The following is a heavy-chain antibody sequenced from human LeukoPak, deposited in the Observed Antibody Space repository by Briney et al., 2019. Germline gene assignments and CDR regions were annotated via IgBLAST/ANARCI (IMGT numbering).Heavy chain of an antibody. J-gene: IGHJ4*02. CDR2: INTDGSST. CDR1: GFTFSNYW. CDR3: ARDWGDTAMVQPYDY. V-gene: IGHV3-74*01. Sequence: GGSLRLSCAASGFTFSNYWMHWVRQAPGKGLVWVSHINTDGSSTSYADSVKGRFTISRDNAKNTLYLQMNSLRAEDTALYYCARDWGDTAMVQPYDYWGQGTLVTVSS. D-gene: IGHD5-18*01.